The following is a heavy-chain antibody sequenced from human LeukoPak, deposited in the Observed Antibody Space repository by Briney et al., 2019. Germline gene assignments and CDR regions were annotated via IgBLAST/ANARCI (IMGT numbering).Heavy chain of an antibody. CDR3: ADLTGYQHDAFDI. CDR2: MNPNSGNT. J-gene: IGHJ3*02. D-gene: IGHD3-9*01. CDR1: GYTFTSYD. Sequence: ASVKVSCKASGYTFTSYDINWVRQATGQGLEWMGWMNPNSGNTGYAQKFQGRVTMTRNTSISTAYMELSSLRSEDTAVYYCADLTGYQHDAFDIWDQGTMVTVSS. V-gene: IGHV1-8*01.